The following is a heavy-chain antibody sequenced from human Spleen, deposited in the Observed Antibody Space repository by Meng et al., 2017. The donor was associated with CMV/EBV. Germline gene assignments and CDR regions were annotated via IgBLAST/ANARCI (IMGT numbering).Heavy chain of an antibody. D-gene: IGHD2-2*01. CDR2: INGGNGKT. J-gene: IGHJ4*02. CDR1: GYTFTSYA. CDR3: ARDVVVPAALTVRIDY. V-gene: IGHV1-3*01. Sequence: QVPRVQSGAEVKKPGASLKVSCKASGYTFTSYAIHWVSQAPGQRLEWMGWINGGNGKTKYSQKFQGRVTITRDTSASTAYMELSSLRSEDTAVYYCARDVVVPAALTVRIDYWGQGTLVTVSS.